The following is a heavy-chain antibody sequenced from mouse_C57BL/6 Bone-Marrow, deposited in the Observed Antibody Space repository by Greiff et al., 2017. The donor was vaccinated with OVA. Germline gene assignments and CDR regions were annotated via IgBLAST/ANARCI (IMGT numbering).Heavy chain of an antibody. Sequence: EVMLVESGEGLVKPGGSLKLSCAASGFTFSSYAMSWVRQTPEKRLEWVAYISSGGDYIYYADTVKGRFTISRDNARNTLYLQMSSLKSEDTAMYYCTRAYYYGSSYGGAWFAYWGQGTLVTVSA. CDR3: TRAYYYGSSYGGAWFAY. CDR2: ISSGGDYI. CDR1: GFTFSSYA. D-gene: IGHD1-1*01. J-gene: IGHJ3*01. V-gene: IGHV5-9-1*02.